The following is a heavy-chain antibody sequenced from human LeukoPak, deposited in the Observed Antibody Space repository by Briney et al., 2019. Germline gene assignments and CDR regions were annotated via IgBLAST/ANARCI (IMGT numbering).Heavy chain of an antibody. V-gene: IGHV1-2*02. J-gene: IGHJ4*02. Sequence: ASVKVSCKASGYTFTDYYMHWVRQAPGQGLEWMGWINPNSGGTSYGQKFQGRVTMTTDTSTSTVYMELSSLTSEDTAVYSCARGNGFWAPLSYWGQGTLVTVSS. CDR2: INPNSGGT. CDR3: ARGNGFWAPLSY. CDR1: GYTFTDYY. D-gene: IGHD3-10*01.